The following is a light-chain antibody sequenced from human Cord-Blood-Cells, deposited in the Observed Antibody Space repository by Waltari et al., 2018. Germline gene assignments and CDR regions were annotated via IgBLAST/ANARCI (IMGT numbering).Light chain of an antibody. CDR2: DAS. Sequence: EIVLTQSPATLSLSPGERATLSCLASQSVSSYLACYQQKPGQAPRLLIYDASNRATGIPARFSGSGSGTDFTLTISSLEPEDFAVYDCQQRSNWLTFGGGTKVEIK. CDR1: QSVSSY. J-gene: IGKJ4*01. CDR3: QQRSNWLT. V-gene: IGKV3-11*01.